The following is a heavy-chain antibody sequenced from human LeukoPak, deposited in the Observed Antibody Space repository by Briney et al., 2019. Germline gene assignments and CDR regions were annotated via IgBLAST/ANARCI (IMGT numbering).Heavy chain of an antibody. CDR2: ISYDGSNK. CDR1: GFTFSSYA. V-gene: IGHV3-30*04. D-gene: IGHD2-15*01. J-gene: IGHJ4*02. CDR3: ARDGYCSGGSCYVLGVGDY. Sequence: PGGSLRLSCAASGFTFSSYAMHWVRQAPGKGLDWVAVISYDGSNKYYADSVKCRYTISRHNSKNPLYLQMTSLRAEDTAVYYCARDGYCSGGSCYVLGVGDYWGQGTLVTVSS.